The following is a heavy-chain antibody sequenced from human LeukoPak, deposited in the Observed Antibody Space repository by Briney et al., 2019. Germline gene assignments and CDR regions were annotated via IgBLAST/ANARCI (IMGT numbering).Heavy chain of an antibody. D-gene: IGHD5-12*01. V-gene: IGHV4-39*01. CDR1: GGSISSNSYY. Sequence: SETLSLTCTVSGGSISSNSYYWGWIRQPPGKGLEWIGSIYYSGSAYYNPSLKSRVTMSVDTSKNQFSLKLSSVAAADSAVYYCARHGYAYRGVDYWGQGTLVTVSS. J-gene: IGHJ4*02. CDR3: ARHGYAYRGVDY. CDR2: IYYSGSA.